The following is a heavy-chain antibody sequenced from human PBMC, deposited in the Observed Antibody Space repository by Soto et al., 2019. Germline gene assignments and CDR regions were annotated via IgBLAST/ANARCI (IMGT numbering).Heavy chain of an antibody. CDR3: ASKGGAALHLGYYYGMDV. Sequence: SETLSLTCTVSGGSISSGDYYWSWIRQPPGKGLEWIGYIYYSGSTYYNPSLKSRVTISVDTSKNQFSLKLSSVTAADTAVYYCASKGGAALHLGYYYGMDVWGQGTTVT. CDR1: GGSISSGDYY. J-gene: IGHJ6*02. V-gene: IGHV4-30-4*01. CDR2: IYYSGST. D-gene: IGHD3-16*01.